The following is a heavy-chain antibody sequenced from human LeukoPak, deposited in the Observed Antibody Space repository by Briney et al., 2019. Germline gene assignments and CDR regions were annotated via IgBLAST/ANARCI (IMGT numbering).Heavy chain of an antibody. CDR1: GFTFSSYG. CDR3: ARAQGGSGSYAGWFDP. V-gene: IGHV3-33*01. D-gene: IGHD3-10*01. J-gene: IGHJ5*02. Sequence: PGGSLRLSCAASGFTFSSYGMHWVRRAPGKGLEWVAVIWYDGSNKYYADSVKGRFTISRDNSKNTLYLQMNSLRAEDTAVYYCARAQGGSGSYAGWFDPWGQGTLVTVSS. CDR2: IWYDGSNK.